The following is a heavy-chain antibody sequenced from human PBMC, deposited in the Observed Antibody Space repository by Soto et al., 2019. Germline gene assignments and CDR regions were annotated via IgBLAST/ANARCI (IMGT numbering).Heavy chain of an antibody. Sequence: QVQLVESGGGVVQPGRSLRLSCAASGFTFSSYAMHWVRQAPGKGLEWVAFISYDGSNKYFADSVRGRLTISRDNSKNTLFLQMNGLRAEDTAVYCCARDLYSSNAFDYWGQGTLVTVSS. CDR2: ISYDGSNK. CDR1: GFTFSSYA. J-gene: IGHJ4*02. D-gene: IGHD6-13*01. CDR3: ARDLYSSNAFDY. V-gene: IGHV3-30-3*01.